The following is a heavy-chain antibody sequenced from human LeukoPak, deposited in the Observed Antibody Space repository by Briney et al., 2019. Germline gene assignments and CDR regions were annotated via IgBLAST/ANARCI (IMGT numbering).Heavy chain of an antibody. CDR3: AKDYAVGSIDY. D-gene: IGHD3-16*01. V-gene: IGHV3-23*01. J-gene: IGHJ4*02. CDR2: ISRSGEST. Sequence: GGSLRLSCAASGFTFDDYGMSWVRQAPGKGLEWVSSISRSGESTFYADSVRGRFTISRDNSKNTVSLQMESLRAEDTALYYCAKDYAVGSIDYWGQGTLVTVSS. CDR1: GFTFDDYG.